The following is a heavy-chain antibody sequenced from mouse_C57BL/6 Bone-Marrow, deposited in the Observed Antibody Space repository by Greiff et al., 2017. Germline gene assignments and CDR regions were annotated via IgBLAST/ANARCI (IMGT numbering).Heavy chain of an antibody. CDR3: ARHSNYPRAFDY. CDR2: INSDGGST. CDR1: EYEFPSHD. J-gene: IGHJ2*01. Sequence: EVKLVESGGGLVQPGESLKLSCESNEYEFPSHDLSWVRKTPEKRLELVAAINSDGGSTYYPDTMERRFIISRDNTNKTLYLQMSSLRSEDTALYYCARHSNYPRAFDYWGQGTTLTVSS. V-gene: IGHV5-2*01. D-gene: IGHD2-5*01.